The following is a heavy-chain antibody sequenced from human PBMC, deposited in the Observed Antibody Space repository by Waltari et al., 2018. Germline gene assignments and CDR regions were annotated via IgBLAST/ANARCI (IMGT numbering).Heavy chain of an antibody. CDR2: IHYSGST. Sequence: QVQLQESAPGLVEPSETLSLTCSVSGDSMRGYYWHWMRQTPGKGLEWIGYIHYSGSTSYNPSLKSRVTISLDTSKNQFSLKLTSVTVADTAVYYCATAYGSGSYVLDYWGQGTLVTVSS. V-gene: IGHV4-59*08. CDR1: GDSMRGYY. J-gene: IGHJ4*02. D-gene: IGHD3-10*01. CDR3: ATAYGSGSYVLDY.